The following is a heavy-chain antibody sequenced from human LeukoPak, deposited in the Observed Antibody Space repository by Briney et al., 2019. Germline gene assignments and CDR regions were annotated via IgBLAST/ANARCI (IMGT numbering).Heavy chain of an antibody. Sequence: GGSLRLSCAASGFTFSSYGMHGVRQAPGKGLEWVAVISYDGSNKYYADSVKGRFTISRDNSKNTLYLKMNSLRAEDTAVYCCAKVGPETYYDFWSGYGAFDYWGQGTLVTVSS. CDR1: GFTFSSYG. CDR2: ISYDGSNK. D-gene: IGHD3-3*01. CDR3: AKVGPETYYDFWSGYGAFDY. J-gene: IGHJ4*02. V-gene: IGHV3-30*18.